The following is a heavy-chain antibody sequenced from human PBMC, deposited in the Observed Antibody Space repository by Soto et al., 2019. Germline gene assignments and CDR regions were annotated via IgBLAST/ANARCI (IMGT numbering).Heavy chain of an antibody. CDR3: GGAGGYSQGYGWFDA. D-gene: IGHD5-18*01. V-gene: IGHV4-39*07. CDR2: IYYSGSP. CDR1: AGSMSSYY. J-gene: IGHJ5*02. Sequence: PSETLSLTCTVSAGSMSSYYWGWIRQPPGKGLEWIGSIYYSGSPYYNPSLKSRVTISVDTPKTQFSLKLSSVTAADTAVYYCGGAGGYSQGYGWFDAWGQGTLVTVSS.